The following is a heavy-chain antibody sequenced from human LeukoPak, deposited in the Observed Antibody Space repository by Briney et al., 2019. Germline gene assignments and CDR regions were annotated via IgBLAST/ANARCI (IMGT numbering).Heavy chain of an antibody. V-gene: IGHV1-8*01. J-gene: IGHJ5*02. CDR1: GYTFTSYD. CDR2: MNPNSGNT. D-gene: IGHD2-2*01. Sequence: ASVKVSCKASGYTFTSYDINWVRQATGPGLEWMGWMNPNSGNTGYAQKFPGRVTMTRNTSISTAYMELSSLRSEDTAVYYCARESTDSYNWFDPWGQGTLVTVSS. CDR3: ARESTDSYNWFDP.